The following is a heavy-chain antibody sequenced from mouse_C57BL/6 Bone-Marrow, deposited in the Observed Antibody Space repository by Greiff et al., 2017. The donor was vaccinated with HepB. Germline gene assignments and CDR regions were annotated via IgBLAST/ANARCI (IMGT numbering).Heavy chain of an antibody. CDR2: ISSGGDYI. V-gene: IGHV5-9-1*02. J-gene: IGHJ4*01. Sequence: DVHLVESGEGLVKPGGSLKLSCAASGFTFSSYAMSWVRQTPEKRLEWVAYISSGGDYIYYADTVKGRFTISRDNARNTLYLQMSSLKSEDTAMYYCTRGTTVVALYYYAMDYWGQGTSVTVSS. D-gene: IGHD1-1*01. CDR1: GFTFSSYA. CDR3: TRGTTVVALYYYAMDY.